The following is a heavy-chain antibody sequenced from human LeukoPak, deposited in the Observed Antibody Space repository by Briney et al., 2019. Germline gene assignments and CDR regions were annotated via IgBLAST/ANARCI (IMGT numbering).Heavy chain of an antibody. J-gene: IGHJ4*02. CDR3: AKRYCSSTTCYDDRGAFDY. Sequence: SETLSLTCAVYGGSFSGYYWSWIRQPPGKGLEWIGEINHSGSTNYNPSLKSRVTISVDTSKNQFPLKLSSVTAADTAVYYCAKRYCSSTTCYDDRGAFDYWGQGTLVTVSS. CDR1: GGSFSGYY. V-gene: IGHV4-34*01. CDR2: INHSGST. D-gene: IGHD2-2*01.